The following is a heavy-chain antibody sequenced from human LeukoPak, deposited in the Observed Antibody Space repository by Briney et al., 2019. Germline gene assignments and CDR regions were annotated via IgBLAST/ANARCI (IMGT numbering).Heavy chain of an antibody. D-gene: IGHD3-10*01. J-gene: IGHJ6*04. Sequence: SETLSLTCAVYGGAFRDHQWSWIRQPPGKGLEWIGDIERRGYTNYNPSLRGRLTLSVDASKNQISLRLTSATAADTAVYYCAKGLRQIWFGELNDAFDIWGKGTTVTVSS. CDR1: GGAFRDHQ. CDR2: IERRGYT. V-gene: IGHV4-34*01. CDR3: AKGLRQIWFGELNDAFDI.